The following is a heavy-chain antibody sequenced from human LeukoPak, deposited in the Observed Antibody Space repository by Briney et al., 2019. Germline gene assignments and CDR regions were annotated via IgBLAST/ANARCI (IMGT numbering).Heavy chain of an antibody. CDR1: GGSISSSSYY. CDR3: ARDEYSSSSWDY. Sequence: YPSETLSLTCTVSGGSISSSSYYWGWIRQPPGKGLEWIGSIYYSGSTYYNPSLKSRVTISVDTSKNQFSLKLSSVTAADTAVYYCARDEYSSSSWDYWGQGTLVTVSS. V-gene: IGHV4-39*07. J-gene: IGHJ4*02. D-gene: IGHD6-6*01. CDR2: IYYSGST.